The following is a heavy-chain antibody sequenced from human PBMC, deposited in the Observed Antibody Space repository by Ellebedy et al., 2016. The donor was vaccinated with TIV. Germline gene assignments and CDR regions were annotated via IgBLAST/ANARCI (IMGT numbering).Heavy chain of an antibody. Sequence: MPSETLSLTCTVSGGSISSYYWSWIRQPPGKGLEWIGYIYYSGSTNYNPSLKSRVTISVDTSKNQFSLKLSSVTAADTAVYYCARDLPYDYVWGSYRYTGWYFDLWGRGTLVTVSS. J-gene: IGHJ2*01. D-gene: IGHD3-16*02. V-gene: IGHV4-59*01. CDR2: IYYSGST. CDR1: GGSISSYY. CDR3: ARDLPYDYVWGSYRYTGWYFDL.